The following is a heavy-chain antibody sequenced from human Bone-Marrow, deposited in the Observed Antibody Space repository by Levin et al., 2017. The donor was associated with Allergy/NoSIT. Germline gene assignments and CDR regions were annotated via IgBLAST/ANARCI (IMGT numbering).Heavy chain of an antibody. V-gene: IGHV3-74*01. D-gene: IGHD3-16*01. CDR2: INTDGSST. CDR1: GFTFSSHW. CDR3: AKLWRPFDY. Sequence: AGGSLRLSCAASGFTFSSHWMHWVRQAPGKGLEWVSRINTDGSSTSYADSVKGRFTISRDNAKNTLYLQMNSLRAEDTAGYYCAKLWRPFDYWGQGTLVTVSS. J-gene: IGHJ4*02.